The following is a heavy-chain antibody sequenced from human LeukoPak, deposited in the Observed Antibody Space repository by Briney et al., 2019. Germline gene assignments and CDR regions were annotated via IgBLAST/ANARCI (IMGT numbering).Heavy chain of an antibody. D-gene: IGHD3-22*01. Sequence: GASVKVSCKASGYTFTSYAMNWVRQAPGQGLEWMGWINTNTENPTYAQGFTGRFVFSLDTSGSTAYLQISSLKAEDTAVYYCARGLKDYYDSSGYRYYFDYWGQGTLVTVSS. CDR2: INTNTENP. V-gene: IGHV7-4-1*02. CDR3: ARGLKDYYDSSGYRYYFDY. CDR1: GYTFTSYA. J-gene: IGHJ4*02.